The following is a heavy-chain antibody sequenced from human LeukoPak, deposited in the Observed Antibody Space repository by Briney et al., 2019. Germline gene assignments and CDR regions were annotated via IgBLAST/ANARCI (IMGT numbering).Heavy chain of an antibody. V-gene: IGHV3-33*01. CDR3: ARDLPHNCGGDCPWVY. CDR1: GFTFSSYG. D-gene: IGHD2-21*02. Sequence: GRSLRLSCAASGFTFSSYGMHWVRQAPGKGLEWVAVIWYDGSNKHYADSVKGRFTISRDNSKNTLYLQMNSLRAEDTAVYYCARDLPHNCGGDCPWVYWGQGTLVTVSS. J-gene: IGHJ4*02. CDR2: IWYDGSNK.